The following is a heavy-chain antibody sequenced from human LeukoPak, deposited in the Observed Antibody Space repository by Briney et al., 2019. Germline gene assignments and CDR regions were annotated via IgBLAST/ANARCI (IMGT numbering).Heavy chain of an antibody. CDR3: ARGLGGDQGYFDL. CDR1: GFIFDDYA. Sequence: GRSLRLSCAASGFIFDDYAMHWARQAPGKGLEWVSGISWNSGSLAYADSVKGRFTISRDNAKNPLYLQMNSLRTEDTAWYYCARGLGGDQGYFDLWGRGTLATVSS. J-gene: IGHJ2*01. D-gene: IGHD3-10*01. V-gene: IGHV3-9*01. CDR2: ISWNSGSL.